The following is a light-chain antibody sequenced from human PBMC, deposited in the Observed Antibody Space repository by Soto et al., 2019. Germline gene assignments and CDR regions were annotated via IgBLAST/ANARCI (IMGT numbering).Light chain of an antibody. CDR1: SSDVGGSNY. J-gene: IGLJ3*02. Sequence: QSALTQPASVSGSPGQSITISCTGTSSDVGGSNYVSWYQHHPDKAPKLMVYDVSNRPSGVSNRFSGSKSGTTASLTTAGLQAEDEADYYCSSYTSRNAWVFGGGTKLTVL. CDR2: DVS. CDR3: SSYTSRNAWV. V-gene: IGLV2-14*03.